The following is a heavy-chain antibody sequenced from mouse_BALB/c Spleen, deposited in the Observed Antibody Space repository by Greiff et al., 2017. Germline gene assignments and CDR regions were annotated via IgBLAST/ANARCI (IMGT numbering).Heavy chain of an antibody. CDR1: GFTFSDYY. CDR2: ISDGGSYT. CDR3: ARDPYYGKKGYAMDY. J-gene: IGHJ4*01. V-gene: IGHV5-4*02. Sequence: EVQLVESGGGLVKPGGSLKLSCAASGFTFSDYYMYWVRQTPEKRLEWVATISDGGSYTYYPDSVKGRFTISRDNAKNNLYLQMSSLKSEDTAMYYCARDPYYGKKGYAMDYWGQGTSVTVSS. D-gene: IGHD2-10*01.